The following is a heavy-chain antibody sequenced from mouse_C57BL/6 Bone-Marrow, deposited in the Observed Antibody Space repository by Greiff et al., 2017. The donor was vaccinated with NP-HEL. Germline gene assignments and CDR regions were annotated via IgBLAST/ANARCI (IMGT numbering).Heavy chain of an antibody. V-gene: IGHV1-15*01. Sequence: VKLQESGAELVRPGASVTLSCKASGYTFTDYEMHWVKQTPVHGLEWIGAIDPETGGTAYNQKFKGKAILTADKSSSTAYMELRSLTSEDSAVYYCTRENSNYDFDYWGQGTTLTVSS. D-gene: IGHD2-5*01. CDR3: TRENSNYDFDY. CDR2: IDPETGGT. J-gene: IGHJ2*01. CDR1: GYTFTDYE.